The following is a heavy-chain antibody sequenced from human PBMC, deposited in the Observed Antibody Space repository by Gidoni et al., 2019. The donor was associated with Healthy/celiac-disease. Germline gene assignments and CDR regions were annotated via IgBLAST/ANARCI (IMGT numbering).Heavy chain of an antibody. Sequence: QVQLQQWGAGLLKPSAPLSLTCAVSGGSFSGYYWSWIRQPPGKGLEWIGEINHSGSTNYNPSLKSRVTISVDTSKNQFSLKLSSVTAADTAVYYCARRERGTVTTNWFDPWGQGTLVTVSS. CDR2: INHSGST. D-gene: IGHD4-17*01. V-gene: IGHV4-34*01. CDR1: GGSFSGYY. CDR3: ARRERGTVTTNWFDP. J-gene: IGHJ5*02.